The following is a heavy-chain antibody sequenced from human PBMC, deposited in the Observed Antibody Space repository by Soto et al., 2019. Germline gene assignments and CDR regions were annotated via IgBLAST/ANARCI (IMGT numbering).Heavy chain of an antibody. CDR3: ARDGGGLAH. J-gene: IGHJ4*02. Sequence: PGGSLRLSCAASGFTFGSYWMHWVRQAPGKGLVWVSRISPDGTSTSNADSVKGRFTISRDNTKNTLHLQMYSLRVEDTAVYYCARDGGGLAHWGQGTLVTVSS. D-gene: IGHD3-16*01. CDR2: ISPDGTST. CDR1: GFTFGSYW. V-gene: IGHV3-74*01.